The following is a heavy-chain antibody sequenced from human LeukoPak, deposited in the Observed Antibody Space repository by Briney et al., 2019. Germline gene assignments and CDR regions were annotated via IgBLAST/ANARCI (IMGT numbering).Heavy chain of an antibody. D-gene: IGHD6-13*01. Sequence: PSETLSLTCTVSGGSISSSSYYWGWIRQPPGKGLEWIGSIYYSGSTYYNPSLKSRVTISVDTSKNQFSLKLSSVTAADTAVYYCARDRPPWEQQLVPFDYWGQGTLVTVSS. J-gene: IGHJ4*02. V-gene: IGHV4-39*07. CDR2: IYYSGST. CDR3: ARDRPPWEQQLVPFDY. CDR1: GGSISSSSYY.